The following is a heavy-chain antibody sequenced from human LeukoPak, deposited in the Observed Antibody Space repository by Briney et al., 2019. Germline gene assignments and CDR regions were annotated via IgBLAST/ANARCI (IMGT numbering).Heavy chain of an antibody. V-gene: IGHV4-59*01. CDR1: GGSFSGYY. J-gene: IGHJ6*02. CDR2: IYYSGST. CDR3: ARVKKEYYYYGMDV. Sequence: PSETLSLTCAVYGGSFSGYYWSWIRQPPGKGLEWIGYIYYSGSTNYNPSLKCRVTISVDTSKNQFSLKLSSVTAADTAVYYCARVKKEYYYYGMDVWGQGTTVTVSS.